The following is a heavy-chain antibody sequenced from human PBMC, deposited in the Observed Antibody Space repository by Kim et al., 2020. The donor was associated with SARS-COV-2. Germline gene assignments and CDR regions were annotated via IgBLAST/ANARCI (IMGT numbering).Heavy chain of an antibody. Sequence: GGSLRLSCAASGFTFSSYAMSWVRQAPGKGLEWVSAISGSGGSTYYADSVKGRFTISRDNSKNTLYLQMNSLRAEDTAVYYCAKAGYCSGGSCYSNGNYFDYWGQGTLVTVSS. V-gene: IGHV3-23*01. CDR3: AKAGYCSGGSCYSNGNYFDY. CDR2: ISGSGGST. J-gene: IGHJ4*02. D-gene: IGHD2-15*01. CDR1: GFTFSSYA.